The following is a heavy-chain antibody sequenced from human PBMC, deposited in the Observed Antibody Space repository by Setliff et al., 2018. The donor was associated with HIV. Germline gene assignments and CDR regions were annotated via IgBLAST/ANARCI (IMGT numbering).Heavy chain of an antibody. CDR1: GFTFNKAW. J-gene: IGHJ4*02. CDR3: GTCTRRDPFDY. CDR2: ITNRSDT. Sequence: GGSLRLSCAASGFTFNKAWMNWVRQAPGKALEWLSSITNRSDTLYIDSVKGRFTISRDNAKNSLYLQMNSLRVEDTAVYYCGTCTRRDPFDYWGQGTQVTVSS. V-gene: IGHV3-21*04.